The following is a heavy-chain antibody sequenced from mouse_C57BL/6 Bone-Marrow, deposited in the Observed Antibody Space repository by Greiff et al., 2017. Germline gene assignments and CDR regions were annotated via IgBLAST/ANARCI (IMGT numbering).Heavy chain of an antibody. V-gene: IGHV1-69*01. CDR3: ARDYYSNYVGVYYYAMDY. J-gene: IGHJ4*01. CDR2: IDPSDSYT. Sequence: QVQLQQPGAELVMPGASVKLSCKASGYTFTSYWMHWVKQRPGQGLEWIGEIDPSDSYTNYNQKFKGKSTLTVDKSSSTAYMQLSSLTSEDAAVYYCARDYYSNYVGVYYYAMDYWGQGTSVTVSS. CDR1: GYTFTSYW. D-gene: IGHD2-5*01.